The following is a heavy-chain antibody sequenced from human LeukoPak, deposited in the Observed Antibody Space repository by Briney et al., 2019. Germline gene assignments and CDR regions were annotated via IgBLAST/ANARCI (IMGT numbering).Heavy chain of an antibody. J-gene: IGHJ4*02. CDR2: ISSSSRSI. CDR3: ARLRTGSYVSS. Sequence: GGPLRLSCAASGFTFSDHYMSWIRQAPGKGLEWVSYISSSSRSIYYADSVKGRFTISRDNAKNSLYLQMNSLRAADTAVYYCARLRTGSYVSSWGQGTLVTVSS. CDR1: GFTFSDHY. V-gene: IGHV3-11*01. D-gene: IGHD3-10*01.